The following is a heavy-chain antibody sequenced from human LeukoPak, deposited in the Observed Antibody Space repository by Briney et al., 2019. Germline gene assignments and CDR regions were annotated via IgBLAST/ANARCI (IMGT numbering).Heavy chain of an antibody. CDR3: ARDLYGSGSLS. J-gene: IGHJ4*02. Sequence: NSSETLSLTCTVSGGSISSYYWSWIRQPPGKGLEWIGYIYYSGSTNYNPSLKSRVTISVDTSKNQFSLKLSSVTAADTAVYYCARDLYGSGSLSWGQGTLVTVFS. CDR1: GGSISSYY. CDR2: IYYSGST. D-gene: IGHD3-10*01. V-gene: IGHV4-59*01.